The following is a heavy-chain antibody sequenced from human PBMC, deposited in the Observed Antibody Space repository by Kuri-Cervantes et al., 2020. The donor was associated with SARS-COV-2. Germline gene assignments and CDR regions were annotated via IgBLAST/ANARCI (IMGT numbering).Heavy chain of an antibody. V-gene: IGHV1-8*03. CDR3: ARGFNSAVAGTYWFDP. D-gene: IGHD6-19*01. CDR2: MNPNSGNT. J-gene: IGHJ5*02. Sequence: ASVKVSCKASGYTFTSYDINWVRQATGQGLEWMGWMNPNSGNTGYAQKFQGRVTITRNTSISTAYMEPSRLRSDDTAVYYCARGFNSAVAGTYWFDPWGQGTLVTVSS. CDR1: GYTFTSYD.